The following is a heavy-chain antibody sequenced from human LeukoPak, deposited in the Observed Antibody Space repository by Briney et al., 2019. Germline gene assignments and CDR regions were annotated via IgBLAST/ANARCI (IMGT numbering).Heavy chain of an antibody. CDR2: FDPEDGET. CDR3: ARDEVESSGWPFDY. J-gene: IGHJ4*02. V-gene: IGHV1-24*01. CDR1: GYTLTELS. D-gene: IGHD6-19*01. Sequence: RASVKVSCKVSGYTLTELSMHWVRQAPGKGLEWMGGFDPEDGETIYAQKFQGRVTMTRNTSISTAYMELSSLRSEDTAVYYCARDEVESSGWPFDYWGQGTLVTVSS.